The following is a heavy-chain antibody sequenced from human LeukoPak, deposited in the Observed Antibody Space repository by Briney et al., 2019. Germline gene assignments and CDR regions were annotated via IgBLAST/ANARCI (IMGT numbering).Heavy chain of an antibody. CDR2: IYSGGST. CDR1: GFTFSSYG. CDR3: ASGGYYDYVWGSYHPFDY. Sequence: GGSLRLSCAASGFTFSSYGMHWVRQAPGKGLEWVSVIYSGGSTYYADSVKGRFTISRDNSKNTLYLQMNSLRAEDTAVYYCASGGYYDYVWGSYHPFDYWGQGTLVTVSS. J-gene: IGHJ4*02. V-gene: IGHV3-66*01. D-gene: IGHD3-16*02.